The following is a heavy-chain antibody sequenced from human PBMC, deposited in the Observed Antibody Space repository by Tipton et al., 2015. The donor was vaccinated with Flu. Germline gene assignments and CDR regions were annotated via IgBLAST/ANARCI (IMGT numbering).Heavy chain of an antibody. CDR3: ARVPAAIDS. V-gene: IGHV4-31*03. D-gene: IGHD2-2*01. CDR1: GGSITSGDYY. Sequence: TLSLTCSVSGGSITSGDYYWSWIRQHPGMGLEWIGYIFYGGGTYYNPSLKSRVTISVDTSKKQFSLKMSSVTAADTAVYYCARVPAAIDSWGQGTLVTVSS. CDR2: IFYGGGT. J-gene: IGHJ5*01.